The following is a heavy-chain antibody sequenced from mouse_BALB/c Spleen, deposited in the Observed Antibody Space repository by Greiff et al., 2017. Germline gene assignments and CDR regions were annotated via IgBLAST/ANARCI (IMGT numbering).Heavy chain of an antibody. CDR2: INSNGGST. J-gene: IGHJ2*01. V-gene: IGHV5-6-2*01. CDR1: GFTFSSHY. CDR3: ARQGPYYFDY. Sequence: EVHLVESGGGLVKLGGSLKLSCAASGFTFSSHYMSWVRQTPEKRLELVAAINSNGGSTYYPDTVKGRFTISRDNAKNTLYLQMSSLKSEDTAWYYCARQGPYYFDYWGQGTTLTVSS.